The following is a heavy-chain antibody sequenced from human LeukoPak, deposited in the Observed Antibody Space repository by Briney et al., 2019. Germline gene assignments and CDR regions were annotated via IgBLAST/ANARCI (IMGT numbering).Heavy chain of an antibody. V-gene: IGHV1-18*01. D-gene: IGHD3-16*02. J-gene: IGHJ4*02. CDR1: GYTFTSYS. CDR3: ARAGLRGELSFAYFDY. CDR2: ISAYNGNT. Sequence: ASVTVSCKASGYTFTSYSISWVRQAPGQGLEWMGWISAYNGNTNYAQKLQGRVTMTNDTSTSTAYMELRSLRSDDTAVYYCARAGLRGELSFAYFDYWGQGTLVTVSS.